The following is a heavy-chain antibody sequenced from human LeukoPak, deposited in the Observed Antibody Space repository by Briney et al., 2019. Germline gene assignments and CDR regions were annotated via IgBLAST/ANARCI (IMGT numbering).Heavy chain of an antibody. V-gene: IGHV3-23*01. CDR3: AKVMPLYQLQWGLYDY. J-gene: IGHJ4*02. CDR1: GFTFSSYS. D-gene: IGHD2-2*01. CDR2: ISGSGGST. Sequence: GGSLRLSCAASGFTFSSYSMSWVRQAPGKGLEWVSAISGSGGSTYYADSVKGRFTISRDNSKNTLYLQMNSLRAEDTAVYYCAKVMPLYQLQWGLYDYWGQGTLVTVSS.